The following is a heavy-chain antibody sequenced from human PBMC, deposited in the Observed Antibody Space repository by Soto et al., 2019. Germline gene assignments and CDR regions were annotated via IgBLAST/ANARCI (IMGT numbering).Heavy chain of an antibody. V-gene: IGHV1-18*01. CDR2: TSADNGNT. D-gene: IGHD3-3*01. Sequence: ASVKVSCKASGYTFTTYGISWVRQAPGQGLEWMGWTSADNGNTKYAQKYQDRVTMTTDTSTSTAYMELSRLRSDDTAVYYCARAGLGPDFWSGYYIDYWGQGTLVTVSS. CDR1: GYTFTTYG. CDR3: ARAGLGPDFWSGYYIDY. J-gene: IGHJ4*02.